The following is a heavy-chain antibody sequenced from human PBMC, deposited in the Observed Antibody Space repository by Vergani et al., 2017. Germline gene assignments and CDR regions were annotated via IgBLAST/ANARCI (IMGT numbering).Heavy chain of an antibody. Sequence: EVQLVQSGAEVKKPGESLKISCKGSGYSFTSYWIGWVRQMPGKGLEWMGIIYTGDSDTRYSPYYQGQVTISADKSISTADLPWSSLKASDTAMYDCARLSYSRGGPFDYWGQGTLVTVSS. V-gene: IGHV5-51*01. CDR3: ARLSYSRGGPFDY. J-gene: IGHJ4*02. D-gene: IGHD3-10*01. CDR2: IYTGDSDT. CDR1: GYSFTSYW.